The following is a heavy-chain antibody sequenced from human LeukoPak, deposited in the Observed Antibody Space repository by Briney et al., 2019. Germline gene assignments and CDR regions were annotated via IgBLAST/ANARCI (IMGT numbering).Heavy chain of an antibody. Sequence: GGSLRLSCAASGFTFSSYAMSWVRQAPGKGLEWVSSISSSSSYIYYADSVKGRFTISRDNAKNSLYLQMNSLRAEDTAVYYCASGNGDYGLVHYWGQGTLVTVSS. CDR2: ISSSSSYI. J-gene: IGHJ4*02. D-gene: IGHD4-17*01. CDR3: ASGNGDYGLVHY. CDR1: GFTFSSYA. V-gene: IGHV3-21*01.